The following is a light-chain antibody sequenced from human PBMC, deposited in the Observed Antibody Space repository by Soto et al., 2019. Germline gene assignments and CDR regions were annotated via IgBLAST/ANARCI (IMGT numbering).Light chain of an antibody. CDR1: QSVSSN. J-gene: IGKJ1*01. V-gene: IGKV3-15*01. CDR2: GAS. CDR3: QQYNNWPPWT. Sequence: EIVMTQSPATLSVSPGERATLSCRASQSVSSNLAWYQQKPGQAPRLLIYGASTRATGIPARFSGSGSGTGFTLIISSLQSEDFAVYYCQQYNNWPPWTFGQGTKVESK.